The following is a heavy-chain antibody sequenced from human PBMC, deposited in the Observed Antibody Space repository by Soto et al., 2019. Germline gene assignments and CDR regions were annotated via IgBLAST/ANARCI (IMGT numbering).Heavy chain of an antibody. Sequence: GESLKIPCKGSGYSFTSYWISWVRQMPGKGLEWMGRIDPSDSYTNYSPPFQGHVTISADKSISTAYLQWSSLKASDTAMYYCARHRIAAPPLDGMDVWGQGTTVTVSS. V-gene: IGHV5-10-1*01. CDR2: IDPSDSYT. D-gene: IGHD6-6*01. J-gene: IGHJ6*02. CDR1: GYSFTSYW. CDR3: ARHRIAAPPLDGMDV.